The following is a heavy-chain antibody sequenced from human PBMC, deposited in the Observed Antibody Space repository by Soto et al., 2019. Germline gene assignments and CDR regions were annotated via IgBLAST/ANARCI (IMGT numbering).Heavy chain of an antibody. CDR1: GGTFSSYA. V-gene: IGHV1-69*01. Sequence: QVQLVQSGAEVKKPGPSVKVSCKAPGGTFSSYAISWVRQAPGQGLEWMGGIIPIFGTAKYAQKFQGRVTITANESTSTGYMELSSLRSEDTAVYYCARSQGGSSSLDIYYYYYYGMDVWGQGTTVTVSS. CDR2: IIPIFGTA. J-gene: IGHJ6*02. D-gene: IGHD2-15*01. CDR3: ARSQGGSSSLDIYYYYYYGMDV.